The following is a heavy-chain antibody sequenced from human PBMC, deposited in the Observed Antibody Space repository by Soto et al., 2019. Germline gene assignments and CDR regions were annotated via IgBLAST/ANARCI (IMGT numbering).Heavy chain of an antibody. Sequence: EVQLLESGGGLVQPGGSLRLSCAASGFTFSSYAMSWVRQAPGKGLEWVSAISGSGGSTYYADSVKGRFTISRDTSKNALYLQMDSLRAADSAVYYCAKDPDYDFWSGYQGYYYMDVSGEGPTVAVSS. V-gene: IGHV3-23*01. CDR1: GFTFSSYA. D-gene: IGHD3-3*01. CDR2: ISGSGGST. CDR3: AKDPDYDFWSGYQGYYYMDV. J-gene: IGHJ6*03.